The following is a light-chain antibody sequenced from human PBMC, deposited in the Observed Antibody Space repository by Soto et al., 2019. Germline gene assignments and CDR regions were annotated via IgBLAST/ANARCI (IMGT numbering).Light chain of an antibody. CDR3: QQYGSTPLT. CDR1: QRVISY. CDR2: GAS. J-gene: IGKJ4*01. V-gene: IGKV3-20*01. Sequence: ESVLTQSPGTLSLSPGERATLSCRASQRVISYLAWYQQKPGQAPRLLIYGASSRATGIPDRFSGSGSGTDFTLTISRLEPEDFAVYYCQQYGSTPLTFGGGTKVEIK.